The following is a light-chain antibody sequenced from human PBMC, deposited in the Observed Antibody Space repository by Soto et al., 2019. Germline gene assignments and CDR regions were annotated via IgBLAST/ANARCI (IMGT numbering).Light chain of an antibody. Sequence: EIVMTQSPATLSVSPGERATLSCRASHRVSSYLAWYQQKPGQAPRLLIYATSTRATGIPARFRGSGSGTEFTLTISSLQSEDCAGYYGQQYKNWPLTFGGGTKGEIK. CDR1: HRVSSY. J-gene: IGKJ4*01. V-gene: IGKV3-15*01. CDR2: ATS. CDR3: QQYKNWPLT.